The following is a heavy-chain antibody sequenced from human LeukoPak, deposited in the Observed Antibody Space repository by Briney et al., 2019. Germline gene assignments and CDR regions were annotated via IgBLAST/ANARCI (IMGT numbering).Heavy chain of an antibody. CDR3: ASRYNWNGGGYFDY. CDR1: GFTFSSYS. V-gene: IGHV3-74*01. J-gene: IGHJ4*02. Sequence: GGSLRLSCAASGFTFSSYSMNWVRQAPGKGLVWVSRINTDGSSTSYAYSVKGRFTISRDNAKNTLYLQMSSLRSEDTAVYYCASRYNWNGGGYFDYWGQGTLVTVSS. D-gene: IGHD1-20*01. CDR2: INTDGSST.